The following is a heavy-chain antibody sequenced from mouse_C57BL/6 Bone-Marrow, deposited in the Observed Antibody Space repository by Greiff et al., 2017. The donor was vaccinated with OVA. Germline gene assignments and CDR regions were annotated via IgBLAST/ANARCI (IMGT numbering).Heavy chain of an antibody. CDR1: GFNIKDDY. CDR2: IDPENGDT. CDR3: TPPITTVVASDY. V-gene: IGHV14-4*01. D-gene: IGHD1-1*01. Sequence: EVQGVESGAELVRPGASVKLSCTASGFNIKDDYMHWVKQRPEQGLEWIGWIDPENGDTEYASKFQGKATITADTSSNTAYLQLSSLTSEDTAVYYCTPPITTVVASDYWGQGTTLTVSS. J-gene: IGHJ2*01.